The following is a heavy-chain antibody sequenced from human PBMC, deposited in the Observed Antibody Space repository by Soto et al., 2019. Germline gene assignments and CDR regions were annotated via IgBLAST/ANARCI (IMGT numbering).Heavy chain of an antibody. D-gene: IGHD6-13*01. CDR3: AKVYSSSWYYFDY. J-gene: IGHJ4*02. Sequence: GSLRLSCAASVFTFSSYAMSWVRQAPGEGLEWVSAISGSGGGTYYADSVKGRFTISRDNSKNTLYLQMNSLRAEDTAIYYCAKVYSSSWYYFDYWGQGTLVTVSS. CDR2: ISGSGGGT. CDR1: VFTFSSYA. V-gene: IGHV3-23*01.